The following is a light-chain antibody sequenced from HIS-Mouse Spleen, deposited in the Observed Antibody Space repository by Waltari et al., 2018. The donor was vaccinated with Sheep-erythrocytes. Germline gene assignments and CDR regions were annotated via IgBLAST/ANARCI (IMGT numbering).Light chain of an antibody. CDR2: QDS. J-gene: IGLJ3*02. CDR3: QAWDSSTAWV. CDR1: KLGDKY. Sequence: SYELTQPPSVPVSPGQTASITSPGDKLGDKYACWYQQKPGQSPVLVIYQDSKLPSGIPERFSGSNSGNTATLTISGTQAMDEADYYCQAWDSSTAWVFGGGTKLIVL. V-gene: IGLV3-1*01.